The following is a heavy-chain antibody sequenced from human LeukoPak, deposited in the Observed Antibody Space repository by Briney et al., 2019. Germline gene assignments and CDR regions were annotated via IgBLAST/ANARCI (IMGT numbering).Heavy chain of an antibody. CDR2: INHSGRT. CDR1: GGSFSGYY. CDR3: ARQNYGAAPLRY. Sequence: PSETLSLTCAVYGGSFSGYYWSWIRQPPGKGLEWIGEINHSGRTNYNPSLKSRVTISVDTSKNQFSLKLSSVTAADTAVYYCARQNYGAAPLRYWGQGTLVTVSS. V-gene: IGHV4-34*01. J-gene: IGHJ4*02. D-gene: IGHD4/OR15-4a*01.